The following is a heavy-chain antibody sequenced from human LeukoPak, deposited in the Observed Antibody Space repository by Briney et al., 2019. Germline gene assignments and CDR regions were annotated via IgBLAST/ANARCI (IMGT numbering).Heavy chain of an antibody. CDR3: ARVPRIEAGATGDWFDP. D-gene: IGHD6-13*01. J-gene: IGHJ5*02. V-gene: IGHV4-4*02. Sequence: PSGTLSLTCAVSGGSISSSNWWSWVRQPPGEGLEWIGEIYHSGSTNYNPSLKSRVTISVDTSKNQFFLNLRSVTAADTAVYYCARVPRIEAGATGDWFDPWGQGTVVTVSS. CDR2: IYHSGST. CDR1: GGSISSSNW.